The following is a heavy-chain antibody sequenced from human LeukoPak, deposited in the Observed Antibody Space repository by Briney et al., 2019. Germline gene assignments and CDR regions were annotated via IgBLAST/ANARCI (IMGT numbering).Heavy chain of an antibody. CDR1: GGSFSGYY. J-gene: IGHJ4*02. Sequence: SETLSLTCAVYGGSFSGYYWSWIRQPPGKGLEWIGEINHSGSTNYNPSLKSRVTISVDTSKNQFSLKLSSVTAADTAVYYCARALGYYYDSSGYYLGWGQGTLVTVSS. D-gene: IGHD3-22*01. CDR3: ARALGYYYDSSGYYLG. CDR2: INHSGST. V-gene: IGHV4-34*01.